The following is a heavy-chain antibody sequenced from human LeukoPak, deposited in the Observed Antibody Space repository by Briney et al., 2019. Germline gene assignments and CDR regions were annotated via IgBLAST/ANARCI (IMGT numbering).Heavy chain of an antibody. CDR2: INPSGGST. CDR1: GYTFTSYY. V-gene: IGHV1-46*01. CDR3: ARGPYSSGGRDAFDI. Sequence: ASVKVSCKASGYTFTSYYMHWMRQAPGQGLEWMGIINPSGGSTSYAQKFQGRVTMTRDTSTSTVYMELSSLRSEDTAVYYCARGPYSSGGRDAFDIWGQGTMVTVSS. J-gene: IGHJ3*02. D-gene: IGHD6-19*01.